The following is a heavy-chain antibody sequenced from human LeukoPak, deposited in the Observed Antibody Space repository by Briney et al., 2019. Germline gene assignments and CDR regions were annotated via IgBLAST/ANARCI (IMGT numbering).Heavy chain of an antibody. D-gene: IGHD4-23*01. V-gene: IGHV4-39*01. Sequence: SETLSLTCTVSGGSISSSSYYWGWIRQPPGKGLEWIGSIYYSGSTYYNPSLKSRVTISVDTSKNQFSLKLSSVTAADTAVYYCARRDGATVVPPYYFDYWGQGTLVTVSS. J-gene: IGHJ4*02. CDR2: IYYSGST. CDR3: ARRDGATVVPPYYFDY. CDR1: GGSISSSSYY.